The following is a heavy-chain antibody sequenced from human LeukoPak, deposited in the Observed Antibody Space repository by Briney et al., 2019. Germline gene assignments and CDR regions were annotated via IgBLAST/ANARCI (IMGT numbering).Heavy chain of an antibody. D-gene: IGHD2-15*01. CDR1: GFTFSSYG. CDR2: IRYDGSNK. Sequence: GGSLRLSCAASGFTFSSYGMHWVRQAPGKGLEWVAFIRYDGSNKYYADSVKGRFTISRGNSKNTLYLQMNSLRAEDTAVYYCAKDMLGYCSGGSCPGFDYWGQGTLVTVSS. J-gene: IGHJ4*02. V-gene: IGHV3-30*02. CDR3: AKDMLGYCSGGSCPGFDY.